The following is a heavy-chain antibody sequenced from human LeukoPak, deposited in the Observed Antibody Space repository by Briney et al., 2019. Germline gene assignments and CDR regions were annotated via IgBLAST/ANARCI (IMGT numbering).Heavy chain of an antibody. Sequence: ASVKVSCKASGYTFTGYYMHWVRQAPGQGLEWMGWINPNSGGTNYAQKFQGRVTMTRDTSISTAYMELSRLRSDDTAVYYCARDREGYYDILTGYYGVGAFDIWGQGTVVTVSS. CDR3: ARDREGYYDILTGYYGVGAFDI. D-gene: IGHD3-9*01. CDR2: INPNSGGT. V-gene: IGHV1-2*02. J-gene: IGHJ3*02. CDR1: GYTFTGYY.